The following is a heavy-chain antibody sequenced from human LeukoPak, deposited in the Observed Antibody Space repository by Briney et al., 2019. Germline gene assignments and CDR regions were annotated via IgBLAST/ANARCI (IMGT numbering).Heavy chain of an antibody. D-gene: IGHD3-22*01. Sequence: GSLRLSCEASGFTFSSYSMHWVRQAPGQGLEWISSISSSSSYIYYADSVKGRFTISRDNAKSSLYLQMNSLRAEDTAVYYCARGLSVIANDYWGQGTLVTVSS. CDR2: ISSSSSYI. CDR1: GFTFSSYS. J-gene: IGHJ4*02. V-gene: IGHV3-21*01. CDR3: ARGLSVIANDY.